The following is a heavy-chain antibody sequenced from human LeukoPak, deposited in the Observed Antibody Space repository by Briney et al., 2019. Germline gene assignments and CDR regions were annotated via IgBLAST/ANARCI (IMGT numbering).Heavy chain of an antibody. Sequence: GGSLRLSCAASGFTFTSSAMHWVRQAPGKGLEWVAVISYDGSNKYYADSVKGRFTISRDDFKNTLYLRMNSLKVDDTAVYYCADQRYGPPGYWGQGTRVTVSS. J-gene: IGHJ4*02. CDR1: GFTFTSSA. CDR3: ADQRYGPPGY. D-gene: IGHD2-2*01. V-gene: IGHV3-30-3*01. CDR2: ISYDGSNK.